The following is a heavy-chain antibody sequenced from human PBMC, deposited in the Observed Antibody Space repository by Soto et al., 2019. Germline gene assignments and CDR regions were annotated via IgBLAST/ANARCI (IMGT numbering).Heavy chain of an antibody. CDR2: INHSGST. J-gene: IGHJ4*02. CDR3: ARAGYCSGGSCKKFDY. CDR1: GGSFSGYY. D-gene: IGHD2-15*01. Sequence: QVQLQQWGAGLLKPSETLSLTCAVYGGSFSGYYWSWIRQPPGKGLEWIGGINHSGSTNYNPSLKSRVTISVDTSKNQFSLKLSSVTAADTAVYYCARAGYCSGGSCKKFDYWGQGTLVTVSS. V-gene: IGHV4-34*01.